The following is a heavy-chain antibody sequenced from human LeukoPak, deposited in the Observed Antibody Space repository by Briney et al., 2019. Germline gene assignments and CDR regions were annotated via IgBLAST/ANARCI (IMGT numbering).Heavy chain of an antibody. D-gene: IGHD1-26*01. Sequence: GGSLRLSCAASGFTFSSYNMNWVRQAQGKGLEWVSSITSGSSYIYYADSVKGRFTISRDNAKNSLYLQMNSLRAEDTAVYYCARDPYSGSYGNYYYYFMDVWGKGTTVTISS. CDR2: ITSGSSYI. CDR3: ARDPYSGSYGNYYYYFMDV. V-gene: IGHV3-21*01. CDR1: GFTFSSYN. J-gene: IGHJ6*03.